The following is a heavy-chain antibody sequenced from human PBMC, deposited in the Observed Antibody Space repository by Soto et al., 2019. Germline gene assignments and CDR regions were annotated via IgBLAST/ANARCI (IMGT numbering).Heavy chain of an antibody. J-gene: IGHJ4*02. CDR1: GGSISSYY. CDR3: ARSPHIQLWSYPSDY. Sequence: SETLSLTCTVSGGSISSYYWSWIRQPPGKGLEWIGYIYYSGSTNYNPSLKSRVTISVDTSKNQFSLKLSSVTAAGTAVYYCARSPHIQLWSYPSDYWGQGTLVTVSS. D-gene: IGHD5-18*01. CDR2: IYYSGST. V-gene: IGHV4-59*12.